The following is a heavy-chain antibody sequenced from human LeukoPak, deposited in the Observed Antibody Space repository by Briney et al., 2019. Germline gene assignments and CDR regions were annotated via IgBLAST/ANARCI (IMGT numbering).Heavy chain of an antibody. CDR3: AKASVAIPQYCNS. CDR1: GFTFGNYA. V-gene: IGHV3-23*01. Sequence: PGGSLRLSCEASGFTFGNYAMNWVRQAPGKGLEWVSTISGTGSSTYYADSAKGRFTISRDNSKDTLFLQLNSLTAADTAMYFFAKASVAIPQYCNSWGQGTLVTVSS. J-gene: IGHJ5*02. D-gene: IGHD2-2*02. CDR2: ISGTGSST.